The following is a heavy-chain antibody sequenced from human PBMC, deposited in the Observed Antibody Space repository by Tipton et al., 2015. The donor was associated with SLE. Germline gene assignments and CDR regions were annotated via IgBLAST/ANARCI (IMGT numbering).Heavy chain of an antibody. CDR3: ARPHPYCSGGSCYDAFDI. CDR1: GGSFIGYY. V-gene: IGHV4-34*01. J-gene: IGHJ3*02. Sequence: TLSLTCAVYGGSFIGYYWSWIRQPPGKGLEWIGEINHSGSTNYNPPLKSRVTISVDTSKNQFSLKLSSVTAADTAVYYCARPHPYCSGGSCYDAFDIWGQGTMVTVSS. D-gene: IGHD2-15*01. CDR2: INHSGST.